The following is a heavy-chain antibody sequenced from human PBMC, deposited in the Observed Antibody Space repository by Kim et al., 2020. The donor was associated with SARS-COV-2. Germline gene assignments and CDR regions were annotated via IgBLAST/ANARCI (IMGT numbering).Heavy chain of an antibody. CDR2: LSPLNGKT. Sequence: ASVKVSCKAYGYTFTSQGINWVRQAPGQGPEWMGWLSPLNGKTKLAQKFQGRVVMTRETSTTTVEMELRSLTSDDTAVYYCARDGGITRGIDVWGQGTPV. D-gene: IGHD1-7*01. V-gene: IGHV1-18*01. CDR1: GYTFTSQG. J-gene: IGHJ6*01. CDR3: ARDGGITRGIDV.